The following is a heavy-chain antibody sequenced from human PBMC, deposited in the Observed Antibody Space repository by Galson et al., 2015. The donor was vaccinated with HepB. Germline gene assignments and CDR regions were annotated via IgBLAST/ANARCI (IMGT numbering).Heavy chain of an antibody. J-gene: IGHJ5*02. CDR1: GGTFSSYT. V-gene: IGHV1-69*05. CDR3: ARGGRITGKIISGWFDP. D-gene: IGHD1-20*01. Sequence: SVKVSCKASGGTFSSYTISWVRQAPGQGLEWMGGIIPIFGTANYAQKLQGRVTMTTDTSTSTAYMELRSLRSDDTAVYYCARGGRITGKIISGWFDPWGQGTLVTVSS. CDR2: IIPIFGTA.